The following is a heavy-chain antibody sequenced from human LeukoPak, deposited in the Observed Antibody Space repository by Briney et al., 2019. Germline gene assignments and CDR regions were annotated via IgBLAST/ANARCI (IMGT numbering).Heavy chain of an antibody. V-gene: IGHV3-48*03. D-gene: IGHD3-22*01. J-gene: IGHJ4*02. Sequence: GGSLRLSCAASGFTFSSYEMNWVRQAPGKGLEWVSYISSSGSTIYYADSVKGRFTISRDNAKNSLYLQMNSLRAEDTAVYYCARRGYYDRKPTIDYWGQGTLVTVSS. CDR2: ISSSGSTI. CDR1: GFTFSSYE. CDR3: ARRGYYDRKPTIDY.